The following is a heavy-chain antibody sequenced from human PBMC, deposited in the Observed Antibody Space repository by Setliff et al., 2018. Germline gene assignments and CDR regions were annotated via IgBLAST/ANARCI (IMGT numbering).Heavy chain of an antibody. D-gene: IGHD2-15*01. CDR2: ISYDGVKK. Sequence: PGGSLRLSCAASGFTFSSYAMHWVRQAPGKGLEWVAVISYDGVKKYHADSVKGRFTISRDNSKNTLYLQMNSLRPEDTAVYYCARTCSGSGCYAGLESWGQGTPVTVSS. CDR1: GFTFSSYA. CDR3: ARTCSGSGCYAGLES. J-gene: IGHJ4*02. V-gene: IGHV3-30-3*01.